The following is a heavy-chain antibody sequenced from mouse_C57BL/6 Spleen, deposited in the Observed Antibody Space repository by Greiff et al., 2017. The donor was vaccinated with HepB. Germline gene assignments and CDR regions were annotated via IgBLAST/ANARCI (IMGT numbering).Heavy chain of an antibody. CDR1: GYSITSYY. V-gene: IGHV3-8*01. Sequence: EVQRVESGPGLAKPSQTLSLTCSVTGYSITSYYWNWIRKFPGNKLEYMGYISYSGSTNYNPSLKSRISITRDTSKNQYYLQLNSVTTEDTATYYCARYGGYYRNYEGYFDVRGTGTTVTVSS. CDR3: ARYGGYYRNYEGYFDV. J-gene: IGHJ1*03. D-gene: IGHD2-1*01. CDR2: ISYSGST.